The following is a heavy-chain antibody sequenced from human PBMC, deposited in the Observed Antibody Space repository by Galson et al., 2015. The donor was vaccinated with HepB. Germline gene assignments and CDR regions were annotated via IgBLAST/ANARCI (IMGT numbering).Heavy chain of an antibody. J-gene: IGHJ4*02. V-gene: IGHV1-18*01. CDR1: GYTFTTYG. CDR2: ISPYNGNT. Sequence: SVKVSCKASGYTFTTYGFSWVRQAPGQGLEWMGWISPYNGNTKYAQKLQGRVTMTTDTSTSTVYMELTSLRSDDTAVYYCARGGGYCGGDCLPYWGQGTLVTVSS. D-gene: IGHD2-21*02. CDR3: ARGGGYCGGDCLPY.